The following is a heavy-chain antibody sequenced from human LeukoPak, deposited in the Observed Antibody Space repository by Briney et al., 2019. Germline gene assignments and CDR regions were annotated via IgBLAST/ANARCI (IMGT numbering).Heavy chain of an antibody. CDR3: GRRQRDFDY. CDR1: GYSISSGYY. CDR2: IYHSGST. V-gene: IGHV4-38-2*01. J-gene: IGHJ4*02. Sequence: PSETLSLTCAVSGYSISSGYYWCWIRQPPGQGLGWIGSIYHSGSTFYNPSLKSRVTISADTSKNYSSLKLSCVTAAHLAAYYCGRRQRDFDYWGQGTLVTVSS.